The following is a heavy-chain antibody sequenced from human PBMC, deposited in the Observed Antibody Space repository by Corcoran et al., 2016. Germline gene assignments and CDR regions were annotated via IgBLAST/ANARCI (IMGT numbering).Heavy chain of an antibody. D-gene: IGHD2-2*01. CDR3: ARPTSCSTTTCYFDY. J-gene: IGHJ4*01. Sequence: EVQLVQSGAEVKKPGESLKISCKGSGYSFTSYWIGWVRQMPGKGLEWMGIVYPGDSDTRYSPSFQGQVTISADKSISTAYLQWSSLKASDTAMYYCARPTSCSTTTCYFDYWGHGTLVTVSS. CDR2: VYPGDSDT. CDR1: GYSFTSYW. V-gene: IGHV5-51*01.